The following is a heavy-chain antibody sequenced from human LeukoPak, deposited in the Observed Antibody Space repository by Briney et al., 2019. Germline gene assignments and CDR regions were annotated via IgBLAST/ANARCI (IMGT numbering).Heavy chain of an antibody. D-gene: IGHD3-22*01. CDR2: ISHTGGT. J-gene: IGHJ4*02. CDR3: ARGAQFYYDTSGYFDY. V-gene: IGHV4-30-2*06. CDR1: GGSISSPSYS. Sequence: PSETLSLTCTVSGGSISSPSYSWSWIRQSAGKGLEWIGCISHTGGTLDNPSLTSRVTMSLDRSRSQFSLRLSSVTAADTAVYYCARGAQFYYDTSGYFDYWGQGILVTVSS.